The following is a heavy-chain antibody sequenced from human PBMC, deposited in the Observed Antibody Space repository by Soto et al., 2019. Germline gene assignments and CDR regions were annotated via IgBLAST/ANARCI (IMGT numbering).Heavy chain of an antibody. CDR1: GYSFTSYG. D-gene: IGHD6-6*01. J-gene: IGHJ6*02. CDR2: IDPSDSYT. V-gene: IGHV5-10-1*01. Sequence: GESLKISCKGSGYSFTSYGINWVRQMPGKGLEWMGGIDPSDSYTTYSPSLEGHVTISVDKSISIAYLQWSSLKASVTAMYYCASDTRSSGAGGLDVCGQGTTVTVSS. CDR3: ASDTRSSGAGGLDV.